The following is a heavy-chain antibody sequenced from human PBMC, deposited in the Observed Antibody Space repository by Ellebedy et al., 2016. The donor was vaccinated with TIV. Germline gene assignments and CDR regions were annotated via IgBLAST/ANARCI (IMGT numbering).Heavy chain of an antibody. CDR2: IYSSGAYI. CDR3: AREVYTSSFDY. Sequence: PGGSLRLSCAASGFSFSSYNMNWVRQAPGKGLEWVSSIYSSGAYIYYTDSVKGRFRISRANAKDSLYLQMNSLRAEDTAMYYCAREVYTSSFDYWGQGTLVTVSS. J-gene: IGHJ4*02. D-gene: IGHD6-6*01. V-gene: IGHV3-21*01. CDR1: GFSFSSYN.